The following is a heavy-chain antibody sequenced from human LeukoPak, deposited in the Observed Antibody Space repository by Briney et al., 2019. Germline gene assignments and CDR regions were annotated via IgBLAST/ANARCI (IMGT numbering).Heavy chain of an antibody. CDR2: IYGDGSP. Sequence: GGSLRLSCAASGFTASSSYMSWVRQAPGKGLEWDSVIYGDGSPYYSDSVKGRFTISRDNSKSTLYLHMNSLRVEDTAVYYCARVGIASAGLYYFDYWGQGTLVTVSS. V-gene: IGHV3-53*01. D-gene: IGHD6-13*01. J-gene: IGHJ4*02. CDR3: ARVGIASAGLYYFDY. CDR1: GFTASSSY.